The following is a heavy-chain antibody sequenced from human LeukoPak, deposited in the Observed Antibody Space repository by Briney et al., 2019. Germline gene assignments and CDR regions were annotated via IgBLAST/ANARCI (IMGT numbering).Heavy chain of an antibody. Sequence: PSETLSLTCTVSGGSISSSSYYWGWIRQPPGKGLEWIGSIYYSGSTYYNPSLKSRVTISVDTSKNQLSLKLSSVTAADTAVYYCARLGVTKVVAFDIWGQGTMVTVSS. V-gene: IGHV4-39*01. J-gene: IGHJ3*02. CDR2: IYYSGST. D-gene: IGHD3-10*01. CDR3: ARLGVTKVVAFDI. CDR1: GGSISSSSYY.